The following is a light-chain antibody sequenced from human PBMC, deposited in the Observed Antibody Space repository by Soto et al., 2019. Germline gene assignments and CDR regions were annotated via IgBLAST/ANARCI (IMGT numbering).Light chain of an antibody. CDR2: GNS. V-gene: IGLV1-40*01. CDR1: SSNIGAGYD. Sequence: QCGLTQPPSGSGAPGQRVTISCTWSSSNIGAGYDVHWYQQLPGTAPKLLIYGNSNRPSGVPDRFSGSKSGTSASLAITGLQAEDEADYYCQSYDSSLSGYVFGTGTKVTVL. CDR3: QSYDSSLSGYV. J-gene: IGLJ1*01.